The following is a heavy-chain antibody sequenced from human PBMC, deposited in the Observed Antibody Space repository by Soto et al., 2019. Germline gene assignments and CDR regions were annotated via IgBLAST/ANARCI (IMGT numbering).Heavy chain of an antibody. Sequence: EVQLVESGGGLVKPGGSLRLSCAASGFTFSSYSMNWVRQAPGKGLEWVSSISSSSSYIYYADSVKGRFTISRDNAKNSLYLQMNSLRAEDTAVYYCARDVGCSGGSCYPPYWYFDLWGCGTLVTVSS. V-gene: IGHV3-21*01. D-gene: IGHD2-15*01. CDR3: ARDVGCSGGSCYPPYWYFDL. J-gene: IGHJ2*01. CDR1: GFTFSSYS. CDR2: ISSSSSYI.